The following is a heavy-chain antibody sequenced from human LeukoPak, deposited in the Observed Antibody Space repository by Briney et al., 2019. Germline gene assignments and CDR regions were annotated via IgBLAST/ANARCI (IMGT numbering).Heavy chain of an antibody. CDR1: GGSISSSSYY. CDR3: AREGFGELPGYYYMDV. J-gene: IGHJ6*03. Sequence: SETLSLTCTVSGGSISSSSYYWGWIRQPPGKGLEWIGSIYYSGSTYYNPSLKSRVTISVDTSKNQFSLKLSSVTAADTAVYYCAREGFGELPGYYYMDVWGKGTTVTVSS. V-gene: IGHV4-39*07. CDR2: IYYSGST. D-gene: IGHD3-10*01.